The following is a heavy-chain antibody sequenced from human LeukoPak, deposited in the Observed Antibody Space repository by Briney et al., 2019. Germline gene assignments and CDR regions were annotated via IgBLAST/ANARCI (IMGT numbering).Heavy chain of an antibody. CDR3: ARGDHYDSSGYDGYYFDY. CDR2: IYAGDSDT. CDR1: GYSFTSYW. Sequence: GALKISCKGSGYSFTSYWIGWVRQMPGKGLEWMGIIYAGDSDTRYSPPFQGQVTISADKSISTAYLQWSSLKASDTAMYYCARGDHYDSSGYDGYYFDYWGQGTLVTFSS. J-gene: IGHJ4*02. D-gene: IGHD3-22*01. V-gene: IGHV5-51*01.